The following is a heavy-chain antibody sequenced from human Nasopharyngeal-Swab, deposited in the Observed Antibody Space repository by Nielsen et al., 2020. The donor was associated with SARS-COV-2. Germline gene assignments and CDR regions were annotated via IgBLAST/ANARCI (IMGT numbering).Heavy chain of an antibody. CDR3: ARDRHIVVVTAIPDAFDI. Sequence: GESLKISCAASGFTFSSYGMHWVRQAPGKGLEWVAVISYDGSNKYYADSVKGRFTISRDNSKNTLYLQMNSLRAEDTAVYYCARDRHIVVVTAIPDAFDIWGQGTMVTVSS. J-gene: IGHJ3*02. V-gene: IGHV3-30*03. CDR1: GFTFSSYG. D-gene: IGHD2-21*02. CDR2: ISYDGSNK.